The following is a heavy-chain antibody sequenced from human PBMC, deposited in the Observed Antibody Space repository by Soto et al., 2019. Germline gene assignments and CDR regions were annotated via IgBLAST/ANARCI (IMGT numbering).Heavy chain of an antibody. J-gene: IGHJ4*02. V-gene: IGHV1-3*01. Sequence: ASVKVSCKASGYTFTSYAMHWVRQAPGQRLEWMGWINAGNGNTGYAQKFQGRVTMTRNTSISTAYMELSSLRSEDTAVYYCVCSGTYWGQGTLVTVSS. D-gene: IGHD3-10*02. CDR1: GYTFTSYA. CDR3: VCSGTY. CDR2: INAGNGNT.